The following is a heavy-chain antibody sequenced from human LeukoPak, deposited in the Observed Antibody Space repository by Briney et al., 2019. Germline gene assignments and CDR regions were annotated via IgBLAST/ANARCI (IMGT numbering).Heavy chain of an antibody. CDR1: GFTFSSYS. J-gene: IGHJ4*02. CDR2: ISSSSSYI. CDR3: ARDGIAAAGTFDY. D-gene: IGHD6-13*01. V-gene: IGHV3-21*01. Sequence: KSGGSLRLSCAASGFTFSSYSMNWVRQAPGKGLEWVSSISSSSSYIYYADSVKGRFTISRDNAKNSLYLQMNSLRAEDTAVYYCARDGIAAAGTFDYWGQGTLVTVSS.